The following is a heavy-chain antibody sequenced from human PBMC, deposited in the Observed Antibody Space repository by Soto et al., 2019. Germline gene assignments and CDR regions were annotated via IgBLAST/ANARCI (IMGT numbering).Heavy chain of an antibody. V-gene: IGHV1-24*01. J-gene: IGHJ4*02. CDR1: GYTFTSYD. Sequence: ASVKVSCKASGYTFTSYDINWVRQAPGKGLEWMGGFDPEDGETIYAQKFQGRVTMTEDTSTDTAYMELSSLRSEDTAVYYCATDHPDYWGQGTLVTVSS. CDR2: FDPEDGET. CDR3: ATDHPDY.